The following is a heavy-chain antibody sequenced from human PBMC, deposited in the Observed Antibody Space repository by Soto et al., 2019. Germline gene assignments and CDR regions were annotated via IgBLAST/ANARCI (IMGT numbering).Heavy chain of an antibody. CDR2: IIPILGIA. J-gene: IGHJ4*02. D-gene: IGHD4-4*01. Sequence: SVKVSCKASGGTFSSYTISWVRQAPGQGLEWMGRIIPILGIANYAQKFQGRVTITADESTSTAYMELSSLRSEDTAVYYCAREYSNSSSYYFDYWGQGTLVTVSS. V-gene: IGHV1-69*04. CDR3: AREYSNSSSYYFDY. CDR1: GGTFSSYT.